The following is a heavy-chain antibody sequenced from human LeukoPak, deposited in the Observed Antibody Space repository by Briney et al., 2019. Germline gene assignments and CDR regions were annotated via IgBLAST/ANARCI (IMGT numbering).Heavy chain of an antibody. CDR1: GYTFTGYY. CDR3: ARDANYYDSSGYYLPLTHLFDY. Sequence: ASVKVSCKASGYTFTGYYMHWVRQAPGQGLEWMGGIIPIFGTANYAQKFQGRVTITADKSTSTAYMELSSLRSEDTAVYYCARDANYYDSSGYYLPLTHLFDYWGQGTLVTVSS. CDR2: IIPIFGTA. J-gene: IGHJ4*02. V-gene: IGHV1-69*06. D-gene: IGHD3-22*01.